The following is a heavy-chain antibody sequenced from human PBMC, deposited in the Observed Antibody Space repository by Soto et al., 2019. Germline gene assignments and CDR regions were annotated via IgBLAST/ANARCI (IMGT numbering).Heavy chain of an antibody. V-gene: IGHV4-59*08. CDR3: ARGGWRQIDY. Sequence: QVQLQESGPGLVKPSETLSLTCSVSGGSIGSYYWSWIRQPPGKGLEWIGYIYYSGSTNYSPSLTSRVTISVDTSKNQFSLKLSSVTAADTAVYYCARGGWRQIDYWGQGTLVTVSS. D-gene: IGHD3-3*01. CDR1: GGSIGSYY. CDR2: IYYSGST. J-gene: IGHJ4*02.